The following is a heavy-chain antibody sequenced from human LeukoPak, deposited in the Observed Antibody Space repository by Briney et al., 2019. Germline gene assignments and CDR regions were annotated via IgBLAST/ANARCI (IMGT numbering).Heavy chain of an antibody. D-gene: IGHD2-2*01. CDR1: GGTFSSYA. Sequence: ASVKVSCKASGGTFSSYAISWVRQAPGQGLEWMGGIIPIFGTANYAQKFQGRVTITADESTSTAYMELSSLRSEDTAVYYCARGDIVVVPAATLSYYYYGMDVWGQGTTVTVSS. CDR3: ARGDIVVVPAATLSYYYYGMDV. V-gene: IGHV1-69*13. J-gene: IGHJ6*02. CDR2: IIPIFGTA.